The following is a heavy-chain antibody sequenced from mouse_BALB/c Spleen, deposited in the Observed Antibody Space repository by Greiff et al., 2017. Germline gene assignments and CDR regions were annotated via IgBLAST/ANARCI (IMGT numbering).Heavy chain of an antibody. J-gene: IGHJ2*01. D-gene: IGHD2-4*01. CDR1: GFSLTSYG. CDR2: IWAGGST. CDR3: AIYYDYDRNYFDY. Sequence: VKLVESGPGLVAPSQSLSITCTVSGFSLTSYGVHWVRQPPGKGLEWLGVIWAGGSTNYNSALMSRLSISKDNSKSQVFLKMNSLQTDDTAMYYCAIYYDYDRNYFDYWGQGTTLTVSS. V-gene: IGHV2-9*02.